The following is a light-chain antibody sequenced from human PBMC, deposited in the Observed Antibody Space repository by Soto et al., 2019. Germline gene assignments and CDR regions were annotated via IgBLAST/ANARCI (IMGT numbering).Light chain of an antibody. V-gene: IGLV1-47*01. J-gene: IGLJ1*01. CDR3: AAWDDSLSGYV. CDR1: SSNIGDNY. Sequence: QSVLTQPPSASGTPGQKVTISCSGSSSNIGDNYVYWHQQLPGTAPKLLIYRNNQRPSGVPDPFSGSKSGPSASLAISGLRSEDEADYYCAAWDDSLSGYVFGPGTKLTVL. CDR2: RNN.